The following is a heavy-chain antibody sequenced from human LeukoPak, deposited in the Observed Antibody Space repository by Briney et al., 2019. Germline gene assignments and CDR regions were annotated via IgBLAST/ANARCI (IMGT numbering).Heavy chain of an antibody. V-gene: IGHV3-23*01. CDR2: ISGSGGST. CDR3: AQRMVAAIRWYYFDY. CDR1: GFTFSSYA. D-gene: IGHD2-15*01. Sequence: GGSLRLSCAASGFTFSSYAMSWVRQAPGKGLEWVSAISGSGGSTYYADSVKGRFTISRDNSKNTLYLQMNSLRAEDTAVYYCAQRMVAAIRWYYFDYWGQGTLVTVSS. J-gene: IGHJ4*02.